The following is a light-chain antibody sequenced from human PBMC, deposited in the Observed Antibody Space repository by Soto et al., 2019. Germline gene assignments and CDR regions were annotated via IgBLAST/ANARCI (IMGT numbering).Light chain of an antibody. J-gene: IGKJ2*01. CDR2: GVS. Sequence: EIVMTQSPATLSVSPGERATLSCRASQSVSSKLAWFQQKPGQAPSLLIYGVSTRATGVPVRFSGSGPGTEFTLTINSLQSEDFAVYYCQQYNNWPHTFGQGTKLEIK. CDR3: QQYNNWPHT. CDR1: QSVSSK. V-gene: IGKV3-15*01.